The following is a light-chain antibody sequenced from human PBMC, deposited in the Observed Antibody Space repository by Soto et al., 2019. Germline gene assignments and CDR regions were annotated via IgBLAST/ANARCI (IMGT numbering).Light chain of an antibody. CDR1: SSDVGAYNY. V-gene: IGLV2-8*01. Sequence: QSVLTQPPSASGSPGQSVTISCTGTSSDVGAYNYVSWYQQHPDKAPKLIIYEVTKRPSGVPDRFSGSKSGNTASLTITGLQAEDEGDYYCQSYDSTLSARYVFGTGTKVTVL. J-gene: IGLJ1*01. CDR3: QSYDSTLSARYV. CDR2: EVT.